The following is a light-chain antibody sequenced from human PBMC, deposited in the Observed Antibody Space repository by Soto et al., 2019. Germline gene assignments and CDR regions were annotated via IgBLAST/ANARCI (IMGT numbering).Light chain of an antibody. J-gene: IGKJ1*01. CDR2: GAS. CDR1: QSVSSN. Sequence: EIVMTQSPATLSVSPGERATLSCRASQSVSSNLAWYQQKPGQAPRLLIYGASTRATGIPARFSCSGSRTDFTLTISSLQSEDFAVYYCQQYNNWPQTFGQGTKVEIK. CDR3: QQYNNWPQT. V-gene: IGKV3-15*01.